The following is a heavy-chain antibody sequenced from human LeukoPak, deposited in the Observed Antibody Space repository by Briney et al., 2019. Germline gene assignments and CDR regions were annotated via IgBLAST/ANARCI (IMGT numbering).Heavy chain of an antibody. CDR2: ISGSGGST. J-gene: IGHJ4*02. Sequence: PGGSLRLSCAAPGXTFSTYVMSWVRQAPGKGLEWVSAISGSGGSTYYADSVKGRFTISRDNSKNTLYLQMNSLGADDTAVYYCAKGNWRYFDYWGQGTLVTVSS. CDR3: AKGNWRYFDY. CDR1: GXTFSTYV. D-gene: IGHD1-1*01. V-gene: IGHV3-23*01.